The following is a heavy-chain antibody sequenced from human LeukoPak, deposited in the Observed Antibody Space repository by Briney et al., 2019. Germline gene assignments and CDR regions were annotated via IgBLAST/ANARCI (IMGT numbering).Heavy chain of an antibody. Sequence: GGSLRLSCAASGFPFSDYSYNWVRQAPGEGLEWVSSISRSSTFIYYAESVKGRFTISRDEAKKTLYLQMKSLRAEDTAVFYCARDRDFGVGNWFDPWGQGTLVTVSS. CDR3: ARDRDFGVGNWFDP. D-gene: IGHD3-3*01. J-gene: IGHJ5*02. CDR1: GFPFSDYS. CDR2: ISRSSTFI. V-gene: IGHV3-21*01.